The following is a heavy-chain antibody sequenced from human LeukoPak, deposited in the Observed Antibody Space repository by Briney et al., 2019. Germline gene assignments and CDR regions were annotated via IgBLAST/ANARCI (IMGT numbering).Heavy chain of an antibody. J-gene: IGHJ4*02. CDR3: AKVRYTYGPFYDF. Sequence: GGPLRLSCAGSGFTFSNSDMSWVRQAPGKGLEWVATINTSGGTTYYADSVKGQFTISRDNSRNTLYLQMNSLRAEDTAVYYCAKVRYTYGPFYDFWGQGTLVTVSS. D-gene: IGHD5-18*01. V-gene: IGHV3-23*01. CDR1: GFTFSNSD. CDR2: INTSGGTT.